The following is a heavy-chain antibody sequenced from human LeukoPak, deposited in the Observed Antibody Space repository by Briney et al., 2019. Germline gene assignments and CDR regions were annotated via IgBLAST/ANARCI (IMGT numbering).Heavy chain of an antibody. D-gene: IGHD2-21*01. CDR2: ISGSSSYI. J-gene: IGHJ4*02. V-gene: IGHV3-21*01. CDR1: GFSFTFYS. CDR3: ARDSPNEGILWWSIDY. Sequence: AGGSLRLSCAASGFSFTFYSMNWVRQAPGKGLEWVSSISGSSSYIYYADSVKGRFTISRDNAKNSLYLQMNSLRAEDTAVYYCARDSPNEGILWWSIDYWGQGTLVTVSS.